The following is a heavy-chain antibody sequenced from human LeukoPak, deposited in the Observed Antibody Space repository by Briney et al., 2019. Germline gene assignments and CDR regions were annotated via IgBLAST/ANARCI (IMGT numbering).Heavy chain of an antibody. CDR3: ARDRDSSGYYGYYFDY. J-gene: IGHJ4*02. CDR2: IRQDGNEK. CDR1: GFTFSSYW. D-gene: IGHD3-22*01. V-gene: IGHV3-7*04. Sequence: PGGSLRLSCVASGFTFSSYWMSWVRQAPGEGLEWVANIRQDGNEKYYVDSVKGRFTISRDNAKNSLYLQMHSLRAEDTAVYYCARDRDSSGYYGYYFDYLGQGTLVTVSS.